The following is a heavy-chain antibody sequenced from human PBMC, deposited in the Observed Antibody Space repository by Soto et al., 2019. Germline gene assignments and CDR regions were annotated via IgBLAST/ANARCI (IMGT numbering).Heavy chain of an antibody. Sequence: EVQLLESGGGLVQPGGSLRLSCAASGLTFRAFSMSWVRQPPGKGLEWVAGISGSGGSTYYEDSVKGGFTISRDSSSNQLYLQMSGLRAEDTAVYYCAKSRGGSWYLYYYDYWGQGTLVTVSS. CDR2: ISGSGGST. J-gene: IGHJ4*02. CDR3: AKSRGGSWYLYYYDY. CDR1: GLTFRAFS. V-gene: IGHV3-23*01. D-gene: IGHD2-15*01.